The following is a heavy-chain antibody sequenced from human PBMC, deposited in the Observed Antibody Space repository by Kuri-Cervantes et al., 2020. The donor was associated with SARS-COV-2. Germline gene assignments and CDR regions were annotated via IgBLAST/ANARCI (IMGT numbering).Heavy chain of an antibody. Sequence: GGSLRLSCAASGFTFSSYWMHWVRQAPGKGLVWVSRINSDGSSTSYADSVKGRFTISRDNAKNTLYLQMNSLRAEDTAVYYCARDSPDSSSWYYYYYGMDVWGQGTTVTVSS. D-gene: IGHD6-13*01. CDR1: GFTFSSYW. CDR2: INSDGSST. J-gene: IGHJ6*02. CDR3: ARDSPDSSSWYYYYYGMDV. V-gene: IGHV3-74*01.